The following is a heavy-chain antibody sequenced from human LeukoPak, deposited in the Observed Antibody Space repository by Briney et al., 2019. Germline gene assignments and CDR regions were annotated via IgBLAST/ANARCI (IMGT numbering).Heavy chain of an antibody. Sequence: GSLRVSCAASGFTASSNYMSWVRHAPRKGLEWGSVIYSGGSTYYADSVKGRFTISRDNSKNTLYIQINSLRAEDTAVYYCARDGYSCSGGSCYDGMDVWGKGTTVTVSS. J-gene: IGHJ6*04. CDR3: ARDGYSCSGGSCYDGMDV. CDR1: GFTASSNY. CDR2: IYSGGST. V-gene: IGHV3-53*01. D-gene: IGHD2-15*01.